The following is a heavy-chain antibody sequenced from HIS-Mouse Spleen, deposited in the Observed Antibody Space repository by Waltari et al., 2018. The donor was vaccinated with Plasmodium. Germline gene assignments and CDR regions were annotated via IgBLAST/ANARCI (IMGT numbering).Heavy chain of an antibody. CDR1: GYTFTGYY. CDR2: INPNRGGT. CDR3: ARGELGYY. J-gene: IGHJ4*02. Sequence: QVQLVQSGAEVKKPGASVKVSCKASGYTFTGYYMHWVRQAPGQGLEWRGWINPNRGGTNYAQKFQGRVTKTRDTSISTAYMELSRLRSDDTAVYYCARGELGYYWGQGTLVTVSS. D-gene: IGHD1-26*01. V-gene: IGHV1-2*02.